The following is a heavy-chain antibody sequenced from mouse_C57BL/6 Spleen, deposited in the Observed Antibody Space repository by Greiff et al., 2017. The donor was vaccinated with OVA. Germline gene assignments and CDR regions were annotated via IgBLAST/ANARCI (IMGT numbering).Heavy chain of an antibody. CDR3: TGEYYSNYGY. V-gene: IGHV6-3*01. J-gene: IGHJ2*01. D-gene: IGHD2-5*01. Sequence: EVMLVESGGGLVQPGGSMKLSCVASGFTFSNYWMNWVRQSPEKGLEWVAQIRLKSDNYATHYAESVKGRFTISRDDSKSSVYLQMNNLSAEDTGIYYCTGEYYSNYGYWGQGTTLTVSS. CDR1: GFTFSNYW. CDR2: IRLKSDNYAT.